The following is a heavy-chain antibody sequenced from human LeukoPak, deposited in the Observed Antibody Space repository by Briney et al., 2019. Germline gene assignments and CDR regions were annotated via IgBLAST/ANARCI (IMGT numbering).Heavy chain of an antibody. CDR1: GGTFSSYA. J-gene: IGHJ4*02. D-gene: IGHD5-24*01. CDR3: ARTKVGWLQSFYYFDY. Sequence: SVKVSCKASGGTFSSYAISWVRQAPGQGLEWMGGIIPIFGTANYAQKFQGRVTITTDESTSTAYMELSSLRSEDTAVYYCARTKVGWLQSFYYFDYWGQGTQVTVSS. V-gene: IGHV1-69*05. CDR2: IIPIFGTA.